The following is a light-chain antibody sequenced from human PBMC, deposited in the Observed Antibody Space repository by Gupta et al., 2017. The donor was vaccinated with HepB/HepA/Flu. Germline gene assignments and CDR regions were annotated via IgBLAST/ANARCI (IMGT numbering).Light chain of an antibody. J-gene: IGKJ5*01. CDR3: QQRNSYPIT. CDR1: QGISSY. CDR2: VAS. Sequence: DIELTQSPSFLSVFVGDRVTITCRASQGISSYLAWYQQRPGKAPKFLMFVASTLQSGVPSRFSGSGSGTEFTLTISSLQPEDFATYYCQQRNSYPITFGQGTRLEIK. V-gene: IGKV1-9*01.